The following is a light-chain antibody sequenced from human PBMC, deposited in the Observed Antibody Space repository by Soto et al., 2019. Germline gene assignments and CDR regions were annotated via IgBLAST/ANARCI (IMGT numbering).Light chain of an antibody. V-gene: IGKV1-13*02. CDR3: QQFNSYPLGIT. J-gene: IGKJ5*01. CDR1: QGISSA. CDR2: DAS. Sequence: AIQLTQSPSSLSASVGDRVTITCRASQGISSALAWYQQKPGKAPKLLIYDASSLESGVPSRFSGSGSGTDFTVSIISLQSEDFANYYCQQFNSYPLGITCGQGTRLEIK.